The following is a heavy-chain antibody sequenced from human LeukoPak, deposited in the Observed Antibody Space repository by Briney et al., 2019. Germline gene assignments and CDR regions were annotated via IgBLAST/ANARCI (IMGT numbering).Heavy chain of an antibody. V-gene: IGHV4-4*07. Sequence: PSETLSLTCTVSGGSISSYYWSWIRQPAGKGLEWIGRIYTSGSTNYNPSLKSRVTMSVDTSKNQFSLKLSSVTAADTAVYYCAKGGSSSWYLFDAFDIWGQGTMVTVSS. CDR2: IYTSGST. CDR1: GGSISSYY. CDR3: AKGGSSSWYLFDAFDI. J-gene: IGHJ3*02. D-gene: IGHD6-13*01.